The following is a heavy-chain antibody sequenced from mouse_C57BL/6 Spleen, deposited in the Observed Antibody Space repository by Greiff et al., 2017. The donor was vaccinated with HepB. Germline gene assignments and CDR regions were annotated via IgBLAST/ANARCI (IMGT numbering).Heavy chain of an antibody. V-gene: IGHV1-50*01. CDR1: GYTFTSYW. CDR3: ARGRDGFDY. J-gene: IGHJ2*01. CDR2: IDPSDSYT. Sequence: QVQLQQSGAELVKPGASVKLSCKASGYTFTSYWMQWVKQRPGQGLEWIGEIDPSDSYTNYNQKFKGKATLTVDTSSSTAYMQLSSLTSEDSAVYYCARGRDGFDYWGQGTTLTVSS.